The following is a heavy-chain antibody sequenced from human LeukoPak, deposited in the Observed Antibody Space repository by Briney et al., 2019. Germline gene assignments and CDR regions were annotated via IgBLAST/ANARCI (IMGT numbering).Heavy chain of an antibody. CDR2: IYYSGST. Sequence: SETLSLTYTVSGGSISSSSYYWGWIRQPPGKGLEWIGSIYYSGSTYYNPSLKSRVTISVDTSKNQFSLKLSSVTAADTAVYYCARMYYYGSRFDPWGQGTLVTVSS. D-gene: IGHD3-10*01. CDR3: ARMYYYGSRFDP. J-gene: IGHJ5*02. CDR1: GGSISSSSYY. V-gene: IGHV4-39*07.